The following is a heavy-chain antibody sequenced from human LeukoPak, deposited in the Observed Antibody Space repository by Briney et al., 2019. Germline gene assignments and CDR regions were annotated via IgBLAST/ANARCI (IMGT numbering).Heavy chain of an antibody. D-gene: IGHD3-22*01. J-gene: IGHJ4*02. CDR3: AKVHYDSSGYYYFDY. CDR2: ISDSGGIT. V-gene: IGHV3-23*01. CDR1: GSTFSTTA. Sequence: GRSLRPSCAASGSTFSTTATRWARHAPGKGRGWVSAISDSGGITYYEDSVKGGFTISRDNSKNTLYLQMNSLRAEDTAVYYCAKVHYDSSGYYYFDYWGQGTLVTVSS.